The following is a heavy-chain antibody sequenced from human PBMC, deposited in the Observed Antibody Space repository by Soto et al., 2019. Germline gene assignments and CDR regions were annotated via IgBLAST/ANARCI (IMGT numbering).Heavy chain of an antibody. V-gene: IGHV4-59*01. CDR3: ARARGITIFGAGYYYYGMDV. Sequence: SETLSLTCTVSGGSISSYYWSWIRQPPGKGLEWIGYIYYSGSTNYNPSLKSRVTISVDTSKNQFSLKLSSVTAADTAVYYCARARGITIFGAGYYYYGMDVWGQGTTVTVSS. D-gene: IGHD3-3*01. J-gene: IGHJ6*02. CDR2: IYYSGST. CDR1: GGSISSYY.